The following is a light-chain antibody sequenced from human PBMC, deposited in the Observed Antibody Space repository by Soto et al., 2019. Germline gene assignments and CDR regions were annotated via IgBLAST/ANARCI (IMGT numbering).Light chain of an antibody. CDR2: EVR. Sequence: QSALTQPASVSGSPGQSITISCTGTNSDIGHYNYVSWYQQHPGKVPKLIISEVRNRPSGVSDRFSGSKSGNSASLTISGLQTEDEADYYCSSYTTTTTQVLGSGTKVTV. CDR1: NSDIGHYNY. V-gene: IGLV2-14*01. J-gene: IGLJ1*01. CDR3: SSYTTTTTQV.